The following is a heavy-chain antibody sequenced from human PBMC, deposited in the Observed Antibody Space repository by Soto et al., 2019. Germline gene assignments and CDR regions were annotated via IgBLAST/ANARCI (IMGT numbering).Heavy chain of an antibody. CDR2: MNMDGNRI. D-gene: IGHD5-18*01. Sequence: EVQLVESGGGLVQPGGSLRLSCAASGFTFSSYWMHWVRQAPGKGLEWVSRMNMDGNRISYVDSVKGRCTISRDNAKNTFYMEMNSARVEDTAVYYCVRGDGDRDDGHGYLGRHWGQGSLVTVSS. CDR1: GFTFSSYW. J-gene: IGHJ4*02. CDR3: VRGDGDRDDGHGYLGRH. V-gene: IGHV3-74*01.